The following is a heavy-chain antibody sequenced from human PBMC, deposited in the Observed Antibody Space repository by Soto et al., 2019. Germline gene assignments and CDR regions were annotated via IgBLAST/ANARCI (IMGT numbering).Heavy chain of an antibody. CDR3: ARDSTVLRFLEWSPPYGMDV. J-gene: IGHJ6*02. CDR2: ISYDGSNK. CDR1: GFTFSSYA. D-gene: IGHD3-3*01. Sequence: QVQLVESGGGVVQPGRSLRLSCAASGFTFSSYAMHWVRQAPGKGLEWVAVISYDGSNKYYADSVKGRFTISRDNSKNTLYLQMNSLRAEDTAVYYCARDSTVLRFLEWSPPYGMDVWGQGTTVTVSS. V-gene: IGHV3-30-3*01.